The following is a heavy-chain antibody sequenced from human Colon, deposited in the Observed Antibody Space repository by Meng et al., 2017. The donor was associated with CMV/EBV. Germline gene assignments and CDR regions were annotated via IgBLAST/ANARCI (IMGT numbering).Heavy chain of an antibody. J-gene: IGHJ4*02. D-gene: IGHD1-26*01. V-gene: IGHV3-23*01. CDR2: ISVSGADT. CDR3: AKALFSGDYRRSIFDS. Sequence: GFTFSRHALSWVRQATGKGLEWVSSISVSGADTYYAGSVKGRFNISRDNSKSTLYVQMSSLRAEDTAVYYCAKALFSGDYRRSIFDSWGRGTLVTVSS. CDR1: GFTFSRHA.